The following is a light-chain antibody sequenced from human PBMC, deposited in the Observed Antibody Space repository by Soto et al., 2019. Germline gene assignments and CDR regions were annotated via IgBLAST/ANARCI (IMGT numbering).Light chain of an antibody. V-gene: IGLV2-14*01. CDR2: DVS. CDR1: SSDVGGYTY. Sequence: QSDLTQPASVSRSPGQSITISCAGTSSDVGGYTYVSWYQQHPGKAPKLMIYDVSNRPSGVSNRFSGSKSGNTASLTISGLQAEDEADYYCTSYTSSSTPYVFGGGTKVTV. CDR3: TSYTSSSTPYV. J-gene: IGLJ1*01.